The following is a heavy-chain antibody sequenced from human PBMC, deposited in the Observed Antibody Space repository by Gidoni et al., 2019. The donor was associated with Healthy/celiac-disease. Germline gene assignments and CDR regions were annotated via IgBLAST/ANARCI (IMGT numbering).Heavy chain of an antibody. V-gene: IGHV3-33*01. CDR3: ARDFCSGGSCYSLPY. D-gene: IGHD2-15*01. CDR1: GFTFSSYG. J-gene: IGHJ4*02. CDR2: IWYDGSNK. Sequence: QVQLVESGGGVVQPGRSLRLSCAASGFTFSSYGMHWVRQAPGKGLEWVAVIWYDGSNKYYADSVKGRFTISRDNSKNTLYLQMNSLRAEDTAVYYCARDFCSGGSCYSLPYWGQGTLVTVSS.